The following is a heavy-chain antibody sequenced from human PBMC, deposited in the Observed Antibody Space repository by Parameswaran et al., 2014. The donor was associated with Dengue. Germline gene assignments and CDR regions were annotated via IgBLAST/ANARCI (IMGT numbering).Heavy chain of an antibody. D-gene: IGHD6-13*01. CDR3: AKDLGIAVAPPYWDPFDY. CDR2: ISYDGTSQ. Sequence: VRQAPGKGLEWVAVISYDGTSQYYADSVKGRFTISRDNSKNTLFLHLSSLRAEDAALYYCAKDLGIAVAPPYWDPFDYWARNPGH. J-gene: IGHJ4*01. V-gene: IGHV3-30*18.